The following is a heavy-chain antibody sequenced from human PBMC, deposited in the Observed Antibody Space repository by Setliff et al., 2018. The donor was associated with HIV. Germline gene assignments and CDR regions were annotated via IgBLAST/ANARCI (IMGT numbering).Heavy chain of an antibody. Sequence: GASVKVSCKPSGYTLTTYGLSWGRQAPGQGLEWMGRISTYSDETSYAQNLQGWVTMTRDTSISTAYMERSRLRSDDTAVYYCARGAGYSSGWYDSGYWSGKATYYYGMDVWGQGTTVTVSS. CDR3: ARGAGYSSGWYDSGYWSGKATYYYGMDV. CDR1: GYTLTTYG. V-gene: IGHV1-18*01. J-gene: IGHJ6*02. CDR2: ISTYSDET. D-gene: IGHD6-19*01.